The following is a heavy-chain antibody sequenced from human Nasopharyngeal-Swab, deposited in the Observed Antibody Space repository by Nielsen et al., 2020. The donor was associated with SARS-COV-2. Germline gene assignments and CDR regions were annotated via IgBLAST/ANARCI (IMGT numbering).Heavy chain of an antibody. D-gene: IGHD6-19*01. J-gene: IGHJ3*02. Sequence: GESLKISCAASGFTFSSYAMHWVRQAPGKGLEWVAVISYDGTIQYYADSVKGRFTISRDNSKNTLYLQMNSLRPEDTAVHYCARGAVAGRNAFDIWGQGTMVTVSS. CDR1: GFTFSSYA. CDR3: ARGAVAGRNAFDI. CDR2: ISYDGTIQ. V-gene: IGHV3-30-3*01.